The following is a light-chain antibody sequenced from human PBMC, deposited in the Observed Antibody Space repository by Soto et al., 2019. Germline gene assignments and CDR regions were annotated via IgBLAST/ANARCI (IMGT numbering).Light chain of an antibody. J-gene: IGKJ1*01. Sequence: DIQMTQSPSTLSASVGDRVTITCRASQSISIWLAWYQQKPGKAPKLLIYDASSLESGVPSRFSGIGSGTEFTLTISRLQPDDFAGYYCQQYNRYSGTFGQGTKVEIK. CDR2: DAS. CDR3: QQYNRYSGT. V-gene: IGKV1-5*01. CDR1: QSISIW.